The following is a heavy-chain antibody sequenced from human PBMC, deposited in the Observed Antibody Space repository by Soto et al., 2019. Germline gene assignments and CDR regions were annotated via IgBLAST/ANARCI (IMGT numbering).Heavy chain of an antibody. CDR3: ARASHSPQTPNIVVVVAATTTEIFDY. J-gene: IGHJ4*02. CDR2: MNPNSGNT. Sequence: ASGKVSCKASGYTFTSYDINWVRQATGQGLEWMGWMNPNSGNTGYAQKFQGRVTMTRNTSISTAYMELSSLRSEDTAVYYCARASHSPQTPNIVVVVAATTTEIFDYWGQGTLVTVPS. V-gene: IGHV1-8*01. CDR1: GYTFTSYD. D-gene: IGHD2-15*01.